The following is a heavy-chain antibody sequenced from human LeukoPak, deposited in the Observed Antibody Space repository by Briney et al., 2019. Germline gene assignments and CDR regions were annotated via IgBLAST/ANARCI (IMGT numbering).Heavy chain of an antibody. CDR3: AKGGSYWRGSHFDY. D-gene: IGHD1-26*01. CDR1: GFTFSSYA. V-gene: IGHV3-23*01. J-gene: IGHJ4*02. CDR2: ISDSGGST. Sequence: GGSLRLSCAASGFTFSSYAMSWVRQAPGKGLEWVSSISDSGGSTYYADFVKGRFTISRDNSKNTLYLQMNSLRAEDTAVYYCAKGGSYWRGSHFDYWGQGTLVTVSS.